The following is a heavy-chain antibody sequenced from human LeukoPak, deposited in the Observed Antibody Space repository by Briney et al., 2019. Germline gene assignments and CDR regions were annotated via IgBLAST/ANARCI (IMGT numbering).Heavy chain of an antibody. CDR3: ARGGYCGGDCYTQYFQH. J-gene: IGHJ1*01. CDR2: VYSGGST. V-gene: IGHV3-53*01. Sequence: GGSLRLSCAASGFTVSSNYMSWVRRAPGKGLEWVSVVYSGGSTYYADSVKGRFTISRDNSKNTLYLQMNSLRAEDTAVYYCARGGYCGGDCYTQYFQHWGQGTLVTVSS. CDR1: GFTVSSNY. D-gene: IGHD2-21*02.